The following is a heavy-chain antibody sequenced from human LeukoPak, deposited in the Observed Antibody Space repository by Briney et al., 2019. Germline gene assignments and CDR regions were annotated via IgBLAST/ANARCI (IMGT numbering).Heavy chain of an antibody. CDR1: GFTFSSYA. CDR3: ARRNSGSYRRWFDP. CDR2: VSGSGGST. Sequence: GGSLRLSCAASGFTFSSYAMSWVRQAPGKGLEWVSAVSGSGGSTYYADSVKGRFTISRDNSKNTLYLQMNSLRAEDTAVYYCARRNSGSYRRWFDPWGQGTLVTVSS. D-gene: IGHD1-26*01. V-gene: IGHV3-23*01. J-gene: IGHJ5*02.